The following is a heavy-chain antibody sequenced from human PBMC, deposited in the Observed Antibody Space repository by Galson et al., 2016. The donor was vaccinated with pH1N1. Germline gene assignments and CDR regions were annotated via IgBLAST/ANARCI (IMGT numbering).Heavy chain of an antibody. D-gene: IGHD5-12*01. V-gene: IGHV3-7*01. Sequence: SLRLSCAASGFSLSSFWMTWVRQAPEKGLEWVANINEDGSKIYYVDSVKVRFTISRDNAKNSLYLQMNSRRAEDTAVYYCARSIGNIGAHWGQGTLVTVSS. CDR1: GFSLSSFW. CDR3: ARSIGNIGAH. CDR2: INEDGSKI. J-gene: IGHJ4*02.